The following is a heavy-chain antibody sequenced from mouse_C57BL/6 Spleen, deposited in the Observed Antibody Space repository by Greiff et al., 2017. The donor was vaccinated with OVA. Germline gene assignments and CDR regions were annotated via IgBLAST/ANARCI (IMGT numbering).Heavy chain of an antibody. D-gene: IGHD1-1*01. CDR2: INPNYGTT. CDR3: AEGFHYYGSRELHFDY. J-gene: IGHJ2*01. CDR1: GYSFTDYN. Sequence: VQLKQSGPELVKPGASVKISCKASGYSFTDYNMNWVKQSNGKSLEWIGVINPNYGTTSYNQKFKGKATLTVDQSSSTAYMQLNSLTSEDSAVYYCAEGFHYYGSRELHFDYWGQGTTLTVSS. V-gene: IGHV1-39*01.